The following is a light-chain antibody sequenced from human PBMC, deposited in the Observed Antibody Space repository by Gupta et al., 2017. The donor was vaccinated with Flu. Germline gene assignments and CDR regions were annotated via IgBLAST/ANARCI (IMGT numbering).Light chain of an antibody. CDR3: LLYYGGAEV. CDR2: SSS. Sequence: QTVVTQETSLTVSPGETVTLTVGSSTGAVTIGYHPNWFQQKPGQAPRALIYSSSKTHSWNPDRFSGSLLGGKAALTLSGVQPEDEAEYYCLLYYGGAEVFGGGTRLTVL. V-gene: IGLV7-43*01. CDR1: TGAVTIGYH. J-gene: IGLJ2*01.